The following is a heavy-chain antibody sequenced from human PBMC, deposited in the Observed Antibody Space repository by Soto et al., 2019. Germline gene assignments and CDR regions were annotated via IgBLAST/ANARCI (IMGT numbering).Heavy chain of an antibody. Sequence: GGSLRLSCAASGFTFSSNYMSWVRQAPGKGLEWVSLVSATAGTTYYTDSVKGRFTISRDNSRNTVYLQMNSLRADDTAVYYCAKDRLAGGFDYWGQGTLVTVSS. CDR3: AKDRLAGGFDY. J-gene: IGHJ4*02. CDR1: GFTFSSNY. D-gene: IGHD3-16*01. CDR2: VSATAGTT. V-gene: IGHV3-23*01.